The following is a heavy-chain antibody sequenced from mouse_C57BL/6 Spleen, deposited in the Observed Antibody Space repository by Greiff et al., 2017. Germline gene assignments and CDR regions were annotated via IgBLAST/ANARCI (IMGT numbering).Heavy chain of an antibody. CDR1: GFSLSTFGMG. J-gene: IGHJ4*01. Sequence: QVTLKVPGPGLLQPSQTLSLTCTSSGFSLSTFGMGVGWLRPPPGLGLEWLAHTCCDDAKYYNPALKSRLTMSKDNSKNQVYLKITNVDTADTATYYCARIGDYGFNYAMDYWGQGTSVTVSS. CDR3: ARIGDYGFNYAMDY. CDR2: TCCDDAK. D-gene: IGHD2-2*01. V-gene: IGHV8-8*01.